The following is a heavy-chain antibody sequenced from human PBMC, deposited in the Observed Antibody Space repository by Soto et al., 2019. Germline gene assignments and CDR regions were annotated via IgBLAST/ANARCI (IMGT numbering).Heavy chain of an antibody. J-gene: IGHJ6*02. Sequence: EVQLVESGGGLVQPGGSLRLSCAASGFTFSDYWMHWVRQVPGKGLVWVSRVKYDGATTSYGDSGKGRFTISRDNANNTVYLQRNSLRAGDRAGYCCASGIRGEYGSDLWGPGTTVTVSS. D-gene: IGHD3-10*01. CDR1: GFTFSDYW. V-gene: IGHV3-74*01. CDR3: ASGIRGEYGSDL. CDR2: VKYDGATT.